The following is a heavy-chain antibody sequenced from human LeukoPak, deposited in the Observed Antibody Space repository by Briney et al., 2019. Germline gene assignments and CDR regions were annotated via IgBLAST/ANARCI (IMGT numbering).Heavy chain of an antibody. CDR2: ISAYNGNT. CDR1: GYTFTSYG. D-gene: IGHD6-13*01. V-gene: IGHV1-18*01. J-gene: IGHJ4*02. Sequence: ASVKVSCKASGYTFTSYGISWVRQAPGQGLEWMGWISAYNGNTNYAQKLQGRVTMTTGTSTSTAYMELRSLRSDDTAVYYCARVEGSSWFYLFDYWGQGTLVTVSS. CDR3: ARVEGSSWFYLFDY.